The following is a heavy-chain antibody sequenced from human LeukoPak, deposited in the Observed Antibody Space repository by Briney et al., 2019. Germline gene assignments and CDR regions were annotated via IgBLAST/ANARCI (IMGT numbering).Heavy chain of an antibody. Sequence: PGGSLRLSCAASGFTFSSYSMNWVRQAPGKGLEWVSYISSSSSTIYYADSVKGRFTISRDNAKNSLYLQMNSLRAEDTAVYYCARDSPDMVVAPTKDFDYWGQGTLVTVSS. CDR3: ARDSPDMVVAPTKDFDY. D-gene: IGHD2-2*01. CDR2: ISSSSSTI. J-gene: IGHJ4*02. CDR1: GFTFSSYS. V-gene: IGHV3-48*01.